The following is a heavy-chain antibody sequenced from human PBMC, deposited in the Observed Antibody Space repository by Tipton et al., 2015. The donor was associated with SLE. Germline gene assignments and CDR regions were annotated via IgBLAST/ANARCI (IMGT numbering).Heavy chain of an antibody. CDR2: IKTDGSRK. Sequence: SLRLSCAASGFTFTSYWMHWVRQAPGKGLEWVARIKTDGSRKNYADSVKGRFTISRDNAKDTLYLQMNSRRVEDTAVYYCTRGILGQETLPYYFDYWGQGILVTVSS. D-gene: IGHD1-26*01. CDR3: TRGILGQETLPYYFDY. V-gene: IGHV3-74*01. CDR1: GFTFTSYW. J-gene: IGHJ4*02.